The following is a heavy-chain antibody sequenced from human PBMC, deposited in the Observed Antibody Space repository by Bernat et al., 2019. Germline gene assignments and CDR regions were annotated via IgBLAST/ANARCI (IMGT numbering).Heavy chain of an antibody. V-gene: IGHV3-23*01. CDR3: AKDRSGRFDY. CDR2: ISGSGGST. J-gene: IGHJ4*02. D-gene: IGHD3-16*02. CDR1: GFTFSNAW. Sequence: ASGFTFSNAWMNWVRQAPGKGLEWVSAISGSGGSTYYADSVKGRFTISRDNSKNTLYLQMNSLRAEDTAVYYCAKDRSGRFDYWGQGTLVTVSS.